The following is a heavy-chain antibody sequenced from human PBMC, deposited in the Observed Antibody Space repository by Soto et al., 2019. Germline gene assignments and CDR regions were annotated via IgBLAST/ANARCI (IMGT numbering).Heavy chain of an antibody. J-gene: IGHJ4*02. CDR3: ARWGRAYYGSGSYFYY. V-gene: IGHV4-34*01. CDR2: INHSGST. D-gene: IGHD3-10*01. CDR1: GGPFSGYY. Sequence: SETLSLTCAVYGGPFSGYYWSWIRQPPGKGLEWIGEINHSGSTNYNPSLKSRVTISVDTSKNQFSLKLSSVTAADTAVYYCARWGRAYYGSGSYFYYWGQGTLVTVSS.